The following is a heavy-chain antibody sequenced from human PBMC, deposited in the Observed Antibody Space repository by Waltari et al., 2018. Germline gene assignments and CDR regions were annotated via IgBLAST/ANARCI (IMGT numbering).Heavy chain of an antibody. CDR2: VDPEDGET. J-gene: IGHJ4*02. V-gene: IGHV1-69-2*01. CDR3: ATDQGAIFGVVIGFDY. CDR1: GYTFTDYY. Sequence: EVQLVQSGAEVKKPGATVKISCKASGYTFTDYYMHWVQQAPGKGLEWMGRVDPEDGETIYAEKFQGRVTITADTSTDTAYMELSSLRSEDTAVYYCATDQGAIFGVVIGFDYWGQGTLVTVSS. D-gene: IGHD3-3*01.